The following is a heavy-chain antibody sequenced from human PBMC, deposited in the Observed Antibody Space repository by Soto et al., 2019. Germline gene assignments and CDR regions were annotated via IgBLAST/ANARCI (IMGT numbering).Heavy chain of an antibody. CDR3: ARSSIEPRVFMYPFDS. Sequence: SETLSLTCNVSCGSISNSGYYWGWIRQPPGKGLEWIGSLFYTGSTYYNPSLKSRVTISVDTSKKQFSLKLNSVTDADTAVYYCARSSIEPRVFMYPFDSWGQGTLVTVS. CDR1: CGSISNSGYY. D-gene: IGHD6-6*01. V-gene: IGHV4-39*01. J-gene: IGHJ4*02. CDR2: LFYTGST.